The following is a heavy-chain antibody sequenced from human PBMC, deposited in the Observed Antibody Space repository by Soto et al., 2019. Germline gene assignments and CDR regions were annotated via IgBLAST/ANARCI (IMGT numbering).Heavy chain of an antibody. J-gene: IGHJ5*02. D-gene: IGHD2-2*01. CDR3: ARQGLSCSSTSCPNNWFDP. CDR1: GYSFTSYL. Sequence: PGESLKISCKGSGYSFTSYLIGWVRQMPGKGLEWMGIIYPCDSDTRYSPSFQGQVTISADKSISTAYLQWSSLKASDTAMYYCARQGLSCSSTSCPNNWFDPWGQGTLVTVSS. V-gene: IGHV5-51*01. CDR2: IYPCDSDT.